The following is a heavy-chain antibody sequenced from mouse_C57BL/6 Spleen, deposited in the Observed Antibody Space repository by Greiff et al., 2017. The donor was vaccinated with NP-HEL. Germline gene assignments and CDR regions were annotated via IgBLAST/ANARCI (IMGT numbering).Heavy chain of an antibody. Sequence: VQLQQSGPGLVQPSQSLSITCTVSGFSLTSYGVHWVRQSPGKGLEWLGVIWSGGSTDYNAAFISRLSISKDNSKSQVFFKMNSLQADDTAIYYCATSYYSNYGGWYFDVWGTGTTVTVSS. V-gene: IGHV2-2*01. CDR2: IWSGGST. J-gene: IGHJ1*03. CDR1: GFSLTSYG. D-gene: IGHD2-5*01. CDR3: ATSYYSNYGGWYFDV.